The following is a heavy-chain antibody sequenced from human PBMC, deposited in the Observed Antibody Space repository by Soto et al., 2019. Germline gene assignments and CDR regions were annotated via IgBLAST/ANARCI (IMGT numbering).Heavy chain of an antibody. D-gene: IGHD3-22*01. CDR2: IYYSGST. CDR3: ARENYDSSGYYP. Sequence: PSETLSLTCTVSRGSFSSGEYYWSWIRQPPGKGLEWIGYIYYSGSTYYNPSLKSRVTISVDSSKNQFSLKLSSVTAADTAVYDCARENYDSSGYYPWGQGTLVTVSS. J-gene: IGHJ5*02. V-gene: IGHV4-30-4*01. CDR1: RGSFSSGEYY.